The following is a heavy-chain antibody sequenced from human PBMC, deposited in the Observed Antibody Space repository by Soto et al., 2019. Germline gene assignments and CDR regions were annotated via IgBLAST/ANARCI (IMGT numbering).Heavy chain of an antibody. J-gene: IGHJ5*02. Sequence: EVQLVESGGGLIQPGGSLRLSCAASGFTVSSNYMSWVRQAPGKGLEWVSIIYSGGSTYYADSVKGRFTISRDNSKNTLYLQMNSLRAEDTAVYYCARDRGWHTGWFDPWRQGTLVTVSS. V-gene: IGHV3-53*01. D-gene: IGHD3-10*01. CDR2: IYSGGST. CDR1: GFTVSSNY. CDR3: ARDRGWHTGWFDP.